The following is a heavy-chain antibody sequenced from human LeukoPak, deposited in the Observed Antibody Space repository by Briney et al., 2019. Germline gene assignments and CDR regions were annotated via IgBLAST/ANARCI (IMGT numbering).Heavy chain of an antibody. D-gene: IGHD3-3*01. CDR2: INCDGSST. Sequence: PGGSLRLSCAASAFTFSSYWMHWVRQAPGKGLVWVSRINCDGSSTTNADSVKGRFTISRDNAKNTLYLQMNSLRAEDTAVYYCARGFTIFGVVNDAFDIWGQGTMVTVSS. CDR1: AFTFSSYW. V-gene: IGHV3-74*03. J-gene: IGHJ3*02. CDR3: ARGFTIFGVVNDAFDI.